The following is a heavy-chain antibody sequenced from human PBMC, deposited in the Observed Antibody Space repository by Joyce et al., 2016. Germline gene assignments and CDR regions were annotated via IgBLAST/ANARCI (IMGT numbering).Heavy chain of an antibody. Sequence: PGGSLRLSCAASGFTVSGNYMRWVRQAPGKGLEWVSVIYSGGSTYYADSVNGRFTISRDNSKNTLDLQMNSLRAEDTAVYYCASQYQHRYYYYGMDVWGQGTTVTVSS. CDR2: IYSGGST. CDR1: GFTVSGNY. CDR3: ASQYQHRYYYYGMDV. J-gene: IGHJ6*02. V-gene: IGHV3-53*01. D-gene: IGHD3-3*02.